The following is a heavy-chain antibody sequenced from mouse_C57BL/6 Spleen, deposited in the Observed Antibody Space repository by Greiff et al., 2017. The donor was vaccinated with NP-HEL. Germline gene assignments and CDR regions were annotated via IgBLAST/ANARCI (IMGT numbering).Heavy chain of an antibody. V-gene: IGHV1-55*01. Sequence: QVQLQQPGAELVKPGASVKMSCKASGYTFTSYWITWVKQRPGQGLEWIGDIYPGSGSTNYNEKFKRKATLTVDTSSNTAYMQRSRPTSKASAFYYCARFCAAYWGQGTLVTVSA. CDR2: IYPGSGST. J-gene: IGHJ3*01. CDR3: ARFCAAY. CDR1: GYTFTSYW.